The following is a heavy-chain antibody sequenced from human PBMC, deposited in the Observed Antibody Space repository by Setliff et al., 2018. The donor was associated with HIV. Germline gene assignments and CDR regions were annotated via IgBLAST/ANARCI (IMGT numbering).Heavy chain of an antibody. J-gene: IGHJ4*02. CDR1: GFTFSNYY. CDR3: ARDFVVGHRYDYSRVE. Sequence: GGSLRLSCAGSGFTFSNYYMSWVRQAPGKGLEWVADIKEDGSRKYYVNSVKGRFTISRDNAKNSVYLQMNSLRGEDTAVYYCARDFVVGHRYDYSRVEWGQGTLVTVSS. D-gene: IGHD3-16*01. CDR2: IKEDGSRK. V-gene: IGHV3-7*03.